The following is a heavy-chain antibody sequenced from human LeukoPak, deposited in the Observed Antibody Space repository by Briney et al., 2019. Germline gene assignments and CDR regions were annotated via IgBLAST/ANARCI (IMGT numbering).Heavy chain of an antibody. CDR1: GYSFSRYG. CDR2: VSGYNGNT. V-gene: IGHV1-18*01. Sequence: ASVMVSCRAPGYSFSRYGISWVRQAPGQGPEWMGWVSGYNGNTKYAQKFQGRVTMTADTSTGTAYLEVRNLRSDDTAAYYCARSGRGTYYYFDLWGQGTLVIVSS. D-gene: IGHD3-10*01. CDR3: ARSGRGTYYYFDL. J-gene: IGHJ4*02.